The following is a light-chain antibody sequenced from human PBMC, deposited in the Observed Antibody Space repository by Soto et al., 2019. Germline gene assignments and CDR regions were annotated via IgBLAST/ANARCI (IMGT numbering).Light chain of an antibody. CDR2: EVS. CDR1: SSDVGSYNL. CDR3: CSYSGSSTYV. Sequence: QSALTQPASVSGSPGQSITISCTGTSSDVGSYNLVSWYQQHPGKAPKLMIYEVSKRPSGVSNRFSGSKSGNTASLTISGLQAEYEADYYSCSYSGSSTYVFGTGTMVTVL. J-gene: IGLJ1*01. V-gene: IGLV2-23*02.